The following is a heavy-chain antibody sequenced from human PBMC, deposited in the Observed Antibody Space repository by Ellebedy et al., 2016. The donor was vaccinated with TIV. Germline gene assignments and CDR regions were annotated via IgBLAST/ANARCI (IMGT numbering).Heavy chain of an antibody. CDR2: IKQDGTEK. Sequence: PGGSLRLSCAASGFTFSNNYMSWVRQDPGKGLEWVANIKQDGTEKYYVDSVKGRFTISRDNAKNSLYLQMNSLRAEDTAVYYCARDKDFWSGYFCDYWGQGTLVTVSS. V-gene: IGHV3-7*03. CDR1: GFTFSNNY. J-gene: IGHJ4*02. D-gene: IGHD3-3*01. CDR3: ARDKDFWSGYFCDY.